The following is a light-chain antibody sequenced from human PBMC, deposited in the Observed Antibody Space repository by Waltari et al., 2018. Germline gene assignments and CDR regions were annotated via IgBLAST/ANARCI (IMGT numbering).Light chain of an antibody. Sequence: QSALTQPPSASGSLGQSVTISCTATSSDVGDYDYVSWFQQHPGKAPKLMIYDVSKRPSGVPDRLSGSKSGNTASLTVSGLQAEDEADYYCSSYAGSNNLVFGSGTKVTVL. CDR2: DVS. J-gene: IGLJ1*01. CDR1: SSDVGDYDY. V-gene: IGLV2-8*01. CDR3: SSYAGSNNLV.